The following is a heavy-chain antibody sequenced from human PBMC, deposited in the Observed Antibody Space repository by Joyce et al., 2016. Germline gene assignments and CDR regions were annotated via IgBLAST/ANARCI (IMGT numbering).Heavy chain of an antibody. Sequence: QVQLQESGPGLVKPSGTLSLTCAVSGGSISSAHWWSWVRQPPGKGLEWIGEIYLGGSPTSNPSLMSRVTISVDKSKNQLSLKMNSVTAADTAVYYCARNGAYSQDSWGQGTLVTVSS. CDR2: IYLGGSP. CDR1: GGSISSAHW. D-gene: IGHD5-12*01. V-gene: IGHV4-4*02. CDR3: ARNGAYSQDS. J-gene: IGHJ5*01.